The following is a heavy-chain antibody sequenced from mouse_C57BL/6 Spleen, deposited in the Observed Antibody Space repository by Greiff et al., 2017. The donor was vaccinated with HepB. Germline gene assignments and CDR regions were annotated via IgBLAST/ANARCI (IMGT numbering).Heavy chain of an antibody. D-gene: IGHD2-2*01. V-gene: IGHV5-17*01. Sequence: EVMLVESGGGLVKPGGSLKLSCAASGFTFSDYGMHWVRQAPEKGLEWVAYISSGSSTIYYADTVKGRFTISRDNAKNTLFLQMTSLRSEDTAMYYCARYGYDPFAYWGQGTLVTVSA. CDR1: GFTFSDYG. J-gene: IGHJ3*01. CDR3: ARYGYDPFAY. CDR2: ISSGSSTI.